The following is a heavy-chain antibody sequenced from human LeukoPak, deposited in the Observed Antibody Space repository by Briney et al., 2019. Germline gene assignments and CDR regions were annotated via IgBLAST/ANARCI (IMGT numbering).Heavy chain of an antibody. D-gene: IGHD3-10*01. CDR2: IKIKTDGGTT. Sequence: PGGSLRLSCAASGFTFTGAWMSWVRRAPGKGLEWVGRIKIKTDGGTTDYAAPVKGRFTISRDDSQNTLNLQMNSMKAEDTAVYDCTTESLDPGTSRVDFDYWGQGTLVTVSS. CDR3: TTESLDPGTSRVDFDY. J-gene: IGHJ4*02. CDR1: GFTFTGAW. V-gene: IGHV3-15*01.